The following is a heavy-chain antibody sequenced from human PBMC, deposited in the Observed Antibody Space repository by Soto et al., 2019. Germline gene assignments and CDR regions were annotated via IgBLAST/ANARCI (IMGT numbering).Heavy chain of an antibody. D-gene: IGHD1-26*01. CDR3: ARHGISQNAHKRSDGMDV. V-gene: IGHV5-51*01. Sequence: LGESLKISCKGSGYSFTSYWIGWVRQMPGKGLEWMGIIYPGDSDTRYSPSFQGQVTISADKSISTAYLQWSSLKASDTAMYYCARHGISQNAHKRSDGMDVWGQGTTVTVSS. CDR2: IYPGDSDT. J-gene: IGHJ6*02. CDR1: GYSFTSYW.